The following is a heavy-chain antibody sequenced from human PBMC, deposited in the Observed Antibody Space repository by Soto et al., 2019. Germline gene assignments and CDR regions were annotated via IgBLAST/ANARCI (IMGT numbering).Heavy chain of an antibody. D-gene: IGHD1-7*01. J-gene: IGHJ3*01. CDR2: ISTYNVNT. V-gene: IGHV1-18*01. CDR3: ARVPGELHLLDAFDV. CDR1: GYTFTNYG. Sequence: QIQLVQSGGEVKKPGASVNVSCNASGYTFTNYGIDWVRQDPGQRLEWMGWISTYNVNTIYAQNFQDRVTMTTDTSTSTAYMELKSLTSDDTAVYYCARVPGELHLLDAFDVWGQGTMLTVSS.